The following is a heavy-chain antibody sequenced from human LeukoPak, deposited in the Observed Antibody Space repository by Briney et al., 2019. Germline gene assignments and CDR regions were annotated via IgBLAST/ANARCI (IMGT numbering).Heavy chain of an antibody. D-gene: IGHD1/OR15-1a*01. CDR2: IYGDDET. CDR3: AREAVMPVAPVKIGTSDRPLYEYYGLDV. Sequence: GGSLRLSCAASGFTITTNYMNWVRQAPGKGLEWVSVIYGDDETNYADSVKGRFTISRDNSKNTLYLQMNSLRADDTVVYYCAREAVMPVAPVKIGTSDRPLYEYYGLDVWGQGTTVTVS. V-gene: IGHV3-53*01. CDR1: GFTITTNY. J-gene: IGHJ6*02.